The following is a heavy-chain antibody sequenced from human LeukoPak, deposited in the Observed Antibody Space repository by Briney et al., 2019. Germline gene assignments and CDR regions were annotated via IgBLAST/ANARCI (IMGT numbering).Heavy chain of an antibody. CDR1: GFTFSNYA. Sequence: GGSLRLSCAASGFTFSNYAMSWARQAPKEVLEWVSAISGSGGSTYYADSVKGRFTISRDNSKNTLYLQMNSLRAEDTAVYYCTKGTIWLPFDYWGQGTLVTVSP. V-gene: IGHV3-23*01. CDR2: ISGSGGST. J-gene: IGHJ4*02. D-gene: IGHD5-18*01. CDR3: TKGTIWLPFDY.